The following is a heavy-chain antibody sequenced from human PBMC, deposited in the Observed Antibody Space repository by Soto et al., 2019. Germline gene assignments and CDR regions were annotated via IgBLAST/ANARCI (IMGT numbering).Heavy chain of an antibody. CDR3: ARLPTGCPNWFDP. CDR2: IHYRGDT. J-gene: IGHJ5*02. CDR1: VASISTNHHN. V-gene: IGHV4-39*01. D-gene: IGHD3-9*01. Sequence: PSETLSLTCTVSVASISTNHHNWAWVRQPPGKGLEWMGNIHYRGDTYFNPSLGSRLSMSVDTSKNQFSLKLTSVTAADTAVYYCARLPTGCPNWFDPWCQGTLVTVSS.